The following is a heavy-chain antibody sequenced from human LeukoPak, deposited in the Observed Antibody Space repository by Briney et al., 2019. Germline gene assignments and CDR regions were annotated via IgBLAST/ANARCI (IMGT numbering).Heavy chain of an antibody. D-gene: IGHD2-2*03. Sequence: GGSLRLSCAASGFTFTSYSMNWVRQAPGKGLEWVSSISSSSSYISYADSVKGRFTISRDIAKNSLYLQMNSLRAEDTAVYYCASGSGFDPWGQGTLVTVSS. CDR3: ASGSGFDP. CDR1: GFTFTSYS. V-gene: IGHV3-21*01. J-gene: IGHJ5*02. CDR2: ISSSSSYI.